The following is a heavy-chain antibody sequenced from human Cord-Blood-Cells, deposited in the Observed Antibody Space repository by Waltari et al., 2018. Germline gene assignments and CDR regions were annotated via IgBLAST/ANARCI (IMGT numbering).Heavy chain of an antibody. D-gene: IGHD3-10*01. Sequence: QVQLVQSGAEVKKPGASVKVSCKASGYTFTSYDINWVRQATGQGLEWMGWMNPKRGNTGYAQKLQGRVTMTRNTSISTAYMELSSLRSEDTAVYYCARGSGSDYYYYGMDVWGQGTTVTVSS. V-gene: IGHV1-8*01. CDR3: ARGSGSDYYYYGMDV. CDR2: MNPKRGNT. J-gene: IGHJ6*02. CDR1: GYTFTSYD.